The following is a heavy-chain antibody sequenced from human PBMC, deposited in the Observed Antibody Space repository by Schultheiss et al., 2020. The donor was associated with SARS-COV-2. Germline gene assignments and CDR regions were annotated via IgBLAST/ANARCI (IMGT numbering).Heavy chain of an antibody. CDR2: IFHSGST. CDR3: ASLGHSSSSGLDF. V-gene: IGHV4-39*07. J-gene: IGHJ4*02. CDR1: GGSISSSSYY. D-gene: IGHD6-6*01. Sequence: SETLSLTCTVSGGSISSSSYYWGWIRQPPGKGLEWIGEIFHSGSTNYNPSLESRVIILVDKSKNQFSLRLTSVTAADTAVYYCASLGHSSSSGLDFWGPGTLVTVSS.